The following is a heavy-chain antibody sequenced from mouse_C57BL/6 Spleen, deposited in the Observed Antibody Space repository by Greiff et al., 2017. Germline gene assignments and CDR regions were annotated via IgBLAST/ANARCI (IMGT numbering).Heavy chain of an antibody. CDR3: ARRLTGTSGVDY. J-gene: IGHJ2*01. V-gene: IGHV1-55*01. D-gene: IGHD4-1*01. CDR2: IYPGSGST. Sequence: VQLQQPGAELVKPGASVKMSCKASGYTFTSYWITWVKQRPGQGLEWIGDIYPGSGSTNYNEKFKSKATLTVDTSSSTAYMQLSSLTSEDSAVYYCARRLTGTSGVDYWGKGTTLTVSS. CDR1: GYTFTSYW.